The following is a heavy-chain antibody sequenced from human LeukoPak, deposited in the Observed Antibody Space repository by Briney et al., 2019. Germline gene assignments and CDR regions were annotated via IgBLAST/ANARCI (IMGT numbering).Heavy chain of an antibody. Sequence: GGSLRLSCTVSGFTVSSNSMSWVRQAPGKGLEWVSSISSSSSYIYYADSVKGRFTISRDNAKNSLYLQMNSLSAEDTAVYYCARGGPGITIHTPFDYWGQGTLVTVSS. CDR1: GFTVSSNS. CDR3: ARGGPGITIHTPFDY. V-gene: IGHV3-21*01. J-gene: IGHJ4*02. D-gene: IGHD3-10*01. CDR2: ISSSSSYI.